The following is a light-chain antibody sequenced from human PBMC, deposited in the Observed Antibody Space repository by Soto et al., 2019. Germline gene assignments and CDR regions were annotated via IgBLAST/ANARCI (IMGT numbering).Light chain of an antibody. J-gene: IGLJ2*01. CDR3: AVWDDSLSGMV. CDR1: SSNIETNT. Sequence: QSVLTQPPSASGTPGQRVTLSCSGSSSNIETNTVDWYQHLPGTAPKVLIFNNNQRTSGVPDRFSGSKSGTSASLAISGLQSEDEADYYCAVWDDSLSGMVFGGGTKLTVL. V-gene: IGLV1-44*01. CDR2: NNN.